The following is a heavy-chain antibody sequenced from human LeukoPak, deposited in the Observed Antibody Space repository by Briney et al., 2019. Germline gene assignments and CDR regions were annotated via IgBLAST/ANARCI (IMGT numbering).Heavy chain of an antibody. J-gene: IGHJ4*02. CDR1: GGSFSGYY. V-gene: IGHV4-34*01. D-gene: IGHD3-10*01. Sequence: SETLSLTCAVSGGSFSGYYWTWIRQPPGKGLEWIGEIDNSGRTNYNPSLKSRLTISVDTSKDQFPLRLSSVTAADSAVYYCARGPPPMFRGLIRRFENDSWGQGTLVTVSS. CDR2: IDNSGRT. CDR3: ARGPPPMFRGLIRRFENDS.